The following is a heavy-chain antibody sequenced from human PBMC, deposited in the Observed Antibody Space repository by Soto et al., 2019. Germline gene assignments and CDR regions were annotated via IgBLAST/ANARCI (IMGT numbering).Heavy chain of an antibody. V-gene: IGHV4-59*01. CDR3: ARAYYDTRSYSLDT. CDR1: GGSISSSY. CDR2: IYYSEST. D-gene: IGHD3-22*01. J-gene: IGHJ5*02. Sequence: SVTLSLTCTVCGGSISSSYWSWIRQPPGKGLEWIGYIYYSESTNYNPSLKSRVIISVDTSKNQFSLRLSSVTAAATAVYYCARAYYDTRSYSLDTLGQEALVTVSS.